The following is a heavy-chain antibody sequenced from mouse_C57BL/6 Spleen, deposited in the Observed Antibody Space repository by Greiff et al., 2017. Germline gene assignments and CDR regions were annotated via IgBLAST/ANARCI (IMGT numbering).Heavy chain of an antibody. CDR2: ILPGSGST. D-gene: IGHD2-4*01. CDR1: GYTFTGYW. CDR3: ARSPYDYHYFDY. J-gene: IGHJ2*01. Sequence: VKLQQSGAELMKPGASVKLSCKATGYTFTGYWLEWVKQRPGPGLEWIGEILPGSGSTNYNEKFQGKATFTADTSSNPAYMQLSSLTTEDSAIYYCARSPYDYHYFDYWGQGTTLTVSS. V-gene: IGHV1-9*01.